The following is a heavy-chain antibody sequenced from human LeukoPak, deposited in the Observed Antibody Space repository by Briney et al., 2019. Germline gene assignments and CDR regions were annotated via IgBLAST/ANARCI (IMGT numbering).Heavy chain of an antibody. D-gene: IGHD5-24*01. J-gene: IGHJ4*02. V-gene: IGHV3-23*01. CDR2: ISGSDGST. CDR3: AKGGRDGYNSIDY. Sequence: PGGSLRLSCAASGFTFSSYAMNWVRQAPGKGLEWVSGISGSDGSTYHADSVKGRFTISRDNSKNTLYLQMNSLRAEDTAVYYCAKGGRDGYNSIDYWGQGTLVTVSS. CDR1: GFTFSSYA.